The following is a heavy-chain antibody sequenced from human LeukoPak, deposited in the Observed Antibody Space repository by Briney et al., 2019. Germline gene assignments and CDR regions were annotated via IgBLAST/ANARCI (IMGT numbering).Heavy chain of an antibody. CDR3: ARWGSNMAREKGDH. CDR1: GGSISSGGYY. Sequence: SETLSLTCTVSGGSISSGGYYWSWIRQYPGKGLEWIGYIYYNGITNYNPSLKTRVTILVDTSKNQFSLKLSSVTAADTAVYYCARWGSNMAREKGDHWGQGTLVTVSS. J-gene: IGHJ4*02. CDR2: IYYNGIT. D-gene: IGHD3-10*01. V-gene: IGHV4-61*08.